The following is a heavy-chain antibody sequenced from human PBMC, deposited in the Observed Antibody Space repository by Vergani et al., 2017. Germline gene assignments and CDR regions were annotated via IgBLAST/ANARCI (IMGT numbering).Heavy chain of an antibody. CDR2: INHSGST. J-gene: IGHJ4*02. CDR3: AGGFLDPFDY. D-gene: IGHD3-10*01. Sequence: QVQLQESGPGLVKPSGTLSLICAVSGGSLSSSNWWSWVRQPPGKGLEWIGEINHSGSTNYNPSLKSLVTISVDTAKNQFSLMLSSVTAADTAVYCCAGGFLDPFDYWGQGTLVTVSS. V-gene: IGHV4-4*01. CDR1: GGSLSSSNW.